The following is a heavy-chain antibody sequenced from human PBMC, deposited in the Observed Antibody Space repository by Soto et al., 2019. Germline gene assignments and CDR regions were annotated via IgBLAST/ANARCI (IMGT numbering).Heavy chain of an antibody. Sequence: QVQLQESGPGLVKPSETLSLTCTVSGGSISSYYWSWIRQPPGKGLEWIGYIYYSGSTNYNPSLKSRVTRSVDTSKNQFSLKLSSVTAADTAVYYCARAYSSSWPYFDYWGQGTLVTVSS. D-gene: IGHD6-13*01. CDR3: ARAYSSSWPYFDY. CDR1: GGSISSYY. V-gene: IGHV4-59*01. J-gene: IGHJ4*02. CDR2: IYYSGST.